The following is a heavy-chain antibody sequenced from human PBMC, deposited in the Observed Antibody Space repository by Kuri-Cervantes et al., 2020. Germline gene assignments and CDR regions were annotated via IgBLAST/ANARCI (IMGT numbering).Heavy chain of an antibody. Sequence: GGSLRLSCGASGFTFSNYWMSWVRQAPGKGLEWVANIKQDGSEKYYVDSVKGRFTISRDNAKNSLYLQMNSLRAEDTAVYYCARGFRSRRSWPLGYYYGMDVWGQGTTVTVSS. J-gene: IGHJ6*02. CDR2: IKQDGSEK. V-gene: IGHV3-7*01. CDR3: ARGFRSRRSWPLGYYYGMDV. CDR1: GFTFSNYW. D-gene: IGHD1-14*01.